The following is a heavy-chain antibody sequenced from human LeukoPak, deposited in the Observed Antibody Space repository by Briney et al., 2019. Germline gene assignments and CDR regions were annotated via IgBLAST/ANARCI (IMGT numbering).Heavy chain of an antibody. CDR3: ARGPNSNWSGLDF. V-gene: IGHV3-74*01. CDR2: ISPTGSTT. Sequence: GGSLRLSCTASGFSFSGHWMHWARQLPGKGLVWVSRISPTGSTTSYADSVKGRFTVSRDNAKDTLYLQVNNLRAEDTAVYYCARGPNSNWSGLDFWGQGTLLTVSS. D-gene: IGHD6-6*01. CDR1: GFSFSGHW. J-gene: IGHJ4*02.